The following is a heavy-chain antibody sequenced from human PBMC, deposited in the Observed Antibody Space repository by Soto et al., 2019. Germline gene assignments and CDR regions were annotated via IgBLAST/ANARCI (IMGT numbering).Heavy chain of an antibody. CDR3: GRDGGYGDYGGGYYFDY. CDR2: IWYDGSNK. CDR1: GFTFSSYG. J-gene: IGHJ4*02. V-gene: IGHV3-33*01. D-gene: IGHD4-17*01. Sequence: QVQLVESGGGVVQPGRSLRLSCAASGFTFSSYGMHWVRQAPGKGLEWVAVIWYDGSNKYYADSVKGRFTISRDNSKNTLYLQMNSLRAEDTAVYYCGRDGGYGDYGGGYYFDYWGQGTLVTVSS.